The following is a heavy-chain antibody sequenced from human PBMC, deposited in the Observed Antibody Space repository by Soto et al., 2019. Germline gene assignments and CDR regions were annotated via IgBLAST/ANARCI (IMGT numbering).Heavy chain of an antibody. J-gene: IGHJ5*02. CDR3: ATLVDEYCSGGSCLAALHGCFDT. D-gene: IGHD2-15*01. Sequence: GGSLRLSCAASGFTFSSYVMSWVRQAPGKGLEWVSAISGSGGCTYYADSVKGRFTISRDNSKNTLYLQMNSLRAEDKAVYDGATLVDEYCSGGSCLAALHGCFDTWGQGTLVTVSS. CDR2: ISGSGGCT. V-gene: IGHV3-23*01. CDR1: GFTFSSYV.